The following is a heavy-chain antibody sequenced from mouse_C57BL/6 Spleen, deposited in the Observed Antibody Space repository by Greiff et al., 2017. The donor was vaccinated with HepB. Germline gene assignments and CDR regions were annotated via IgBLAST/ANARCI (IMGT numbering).Heavy chain of an antibody. V-gene: IGHV3-6*01. Sequence: EVKLLESGPGLVKPSQSLSLTCSVTGYSITSGYYWNWIRQFPGNKLEWMGYISYDGSNNYNPSLKNRISITRDTSKNQFFLKLNSVTTEDTATYYCARRERYYFDYWGQGTTLTVSS. J-gene: IGHJ2*01. CDR3: ARRERYYFDY. CDR2: ISYDGSN. CDR1: GYSITSGYY.